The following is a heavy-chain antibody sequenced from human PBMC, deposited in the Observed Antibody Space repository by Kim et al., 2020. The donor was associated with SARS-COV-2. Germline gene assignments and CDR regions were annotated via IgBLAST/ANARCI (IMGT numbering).Heavy chain of an antibody. CDR1: GFTFSDYW. V-gene: IGHV3-74*01. CDR3: TRDIRKAGRDV. D-gene: IGHD1-20*01. Sequence: GGSLRLSCVASGFTFSDYWMHWVRQAPGKGLVWVSRIDGPGISTSYADSVKGRFTMSRDNDKNTLYLQMNRLRAEDTAVYYCTRDIRKAGRDVWGQGTTVTVSS. CDR2: IDGPGIST. J-gene: IGHJ6*02.